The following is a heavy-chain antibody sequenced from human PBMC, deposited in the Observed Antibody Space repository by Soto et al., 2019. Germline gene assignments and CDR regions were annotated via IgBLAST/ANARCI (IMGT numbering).Heavy chain of an antibody. CDR1: GDSISTVDYF. D-gene: IGHD2-15*01. V-gene: IGHV4-30-4*01. Sequence: LSLTCSVSGDSISTVDYFWAWIRQPPGQALEYIGYIYKSATTYYNPSFESRVAISLDTSKSQFSLNVTSVTAADTAVYFCARGRYCLTGRCFPNWFDSWGQGTLVTRLL. CDR3: ARGRYCLTGRCFPNWFDS. J-gene: IGHJ5*01. CDR2: IYKSATT.